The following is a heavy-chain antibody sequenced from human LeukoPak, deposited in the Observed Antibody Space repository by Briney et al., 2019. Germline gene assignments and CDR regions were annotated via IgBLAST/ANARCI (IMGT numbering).Heavy chain of an antibody. CDR1: GYTFTGYY. CDR3: ARGGYDILTGWYSFDY. CDR2: INPNSGGT. Sequence: ASVKVSCKASGYTFTGYYMHWVRQAPGQGLEWMGWINPNSGGTKYAQNFQGRVTMTRDTSISTAYMELSSLRSDDTAVYYCARGGYDILTGWYSFDYWGQGTLVTVSS. J-gene: IGHJ4*02. D-gene: IGHD3-9*01. V-gene: IGHV1-2*02.